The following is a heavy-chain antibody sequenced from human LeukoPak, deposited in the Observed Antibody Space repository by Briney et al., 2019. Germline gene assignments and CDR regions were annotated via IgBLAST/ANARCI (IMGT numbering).Heavy chain of an antibody. CDR3: ARYSGSGYGMFYFDY. V-gene: IGHV4-61*02. D-gene: IGHD5-12*01. CDR2: MNIDGST. Sequence: SETPSLTCTVSGVSISSSDYFWSWIRQPAGKGLEWIGRMNIDGSTNYNPSLQSRVTSSLDTSKNQSSLKLSSVTAADTAVYYCARYSGSGYGMFYFDYWGQGTLVTVSS. J-gene: IGHJ4*02. CDR1: GVSISSSDYF.